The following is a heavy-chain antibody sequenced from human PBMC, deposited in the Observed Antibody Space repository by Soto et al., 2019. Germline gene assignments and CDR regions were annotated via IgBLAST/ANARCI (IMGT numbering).Heavy chain of an antibody. CDR3: ARDDGIFGVNHYGMDV. J-gene: IGHJ6*04. D-gene: IGHD3-3*01. Sequence: QLQLQESGSGLVKPSQTLSLTCAVSGGSISSGGYSWSWIRQPPGKGLEWIGYIYHSGSTYYNPSLKSRVTISVDRSQNQVSLKLISVTAADTAVYYCARDDGIFGVNHYGMDVWGKGTTVTVSS. CDR1: GGSISSGGYS. CDR2: IYHSGST. V-gene: IGHV4-30-2*01.